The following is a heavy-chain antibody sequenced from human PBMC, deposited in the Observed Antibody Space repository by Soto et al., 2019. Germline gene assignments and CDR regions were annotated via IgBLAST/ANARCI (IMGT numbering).Heavy chain of an antibody. Sequence: GGSLRLSCAASGFTFSSYGMHWVRQAPGKGLEWVAVISYDGSNKYYADSVKGRFTISRDNSKNTLYLQMNSLRAEDTAVYYCAKDVDTAMAAYADWGQGT. V-gene: IGHV3-30*18. CDR2: ISYDGSNK. J-gene: IGHJ4*02. CDR3: AKDVDTAMAAYAD. D-gene: IGHD5-18*01. CDR1: GFTFSSYG.